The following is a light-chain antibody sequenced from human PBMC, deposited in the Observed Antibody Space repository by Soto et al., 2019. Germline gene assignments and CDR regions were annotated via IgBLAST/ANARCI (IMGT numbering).Light chain of an antibody. CDR2: AAS. CDR1: QTISSY. J-gene: IGKJ2*01. V-gene: IGKV1-39*01. CDR3: QQSHSSPYT. Sequence: DIQMTQSPSSLSASVGDRVTITCRASQTISSYLNWYQQRPGKAPKLLIYAASSLQSGVASRFSGSGSGTDFTLTISSLHPEDFATYYCQQSHSSPYTFVQGTKLEIK.